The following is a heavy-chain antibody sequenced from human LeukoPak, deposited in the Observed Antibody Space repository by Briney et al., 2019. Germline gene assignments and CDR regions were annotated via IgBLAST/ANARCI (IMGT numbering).Heavy chain of an antibody. V-gene: IGHV1-2*02. CDR3: ARVYDYYDSGGYYSQGYYFDY. D-gene: IGHD3-22*01. CDR2: VNPNSGGT. Sequence: ASVKVSCKASGYTFTGYYMHWVRQAPRQGLEWMGWVNPNSGGTNYAQKFQGRVTMTRDTSISTAYMELSRLRSDDTAVYYCARVYDYYDSGGYYSQGYYFDYWGQGTLVTVSS. CDR1: GYTFTGYY. J-gene: IGHJ4*02.